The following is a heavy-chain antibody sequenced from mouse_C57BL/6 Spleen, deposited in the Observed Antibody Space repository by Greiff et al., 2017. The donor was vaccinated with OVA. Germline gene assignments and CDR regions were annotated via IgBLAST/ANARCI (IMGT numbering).Heavy chain of an antibody. CDR3: ARYSNRYYAMDY. D-gene: IGHD2-5*01. V-gene: IGHV2-6*03. Sequence: VKLMESGPGLVAPSQSLSITCTVSGFSLTSYGVHWVRQPPGKGLEWLVVIWSDGSTTYNSALKSRLSISKDNSKSQVFLKMNSLQTDDTAMYYCARYSNRYYAMDYWGQGTSVTVSS. CDR2: IWSDGST. J-gene: IGHJ4*01. CDR1: GFSLTSYG.